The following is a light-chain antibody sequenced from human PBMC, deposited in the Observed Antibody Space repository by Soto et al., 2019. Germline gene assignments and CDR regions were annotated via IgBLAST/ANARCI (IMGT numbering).Light chain of an antibody. CDR3: QQYGSSGT. V-gene: IGKV3-15*01. CDR2: GAS. J-gene: IGKJ1*01. Sequence: EIVMTHSPATLSVSPGERATLSFSSSQSVSSNLAWYQQKPGQAPRLLIYGASTRATGIPARFSGSGSGTDFTLTISRLEPEDFAVYYCQQYGSSGTFGQGTKVDIK. CDR1: QSVSSN.